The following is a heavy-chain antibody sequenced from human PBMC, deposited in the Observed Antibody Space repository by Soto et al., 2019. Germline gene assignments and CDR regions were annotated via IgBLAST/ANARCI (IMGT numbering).Heavy chain of an antibody. V-gene: IGHV1-69*12. CDR1: GGSLTNYG. D-gene: IGHD2-15*01. CDR2: IIPVFGTA. J-gene: IGHJ6*02. CDR3: ARGAATKLGVTNYYGMDV. Sequence: QVQLVQSGAEVKKPGSSVKVSCKASGGSLTNYGVSWVRQAPGQGLEWMGGIIPVFGTANYAQKFQGRVTSAADESKSTVFMGVRSLRSEDTAVYYCARGAATKLGVTNYYGMDVWGQGTTVTVSS.